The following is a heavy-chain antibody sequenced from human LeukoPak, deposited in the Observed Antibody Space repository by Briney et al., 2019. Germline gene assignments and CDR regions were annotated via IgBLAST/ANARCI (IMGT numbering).Heavy chain of an antibody. CDR1: GFIASNKY. Sequence: GGSLRLSCAASGFIASNKYMSWVRQAPGKGLEWVSTIRSDGTTDYADSVKGRFTISRDNSENTLYLQMNSLRAEDTAVYYCARDVKGSGWFKGYFDYWGQGTLVTVSS. V-gene: IGHV3-66*01. D-gene: IGHD6-19*01. CDR2: IRSDGTT. CDR3: ARDVKGSGWFKGYFDY. J-gene: IGHJ4*02.